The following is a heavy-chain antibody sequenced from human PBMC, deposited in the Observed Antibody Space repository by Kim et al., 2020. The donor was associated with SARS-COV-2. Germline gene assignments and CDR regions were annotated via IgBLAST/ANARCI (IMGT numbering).Heavy chain of an antibody. V-gene: IGHV4-34*01. CDR2: INHSGST. J-gene: IGHJ4*02. D-gene: IGHD6-19*01. CDR3: ARGTSGWNDY. CDR1: GGSFSGYY. Sequence: SETLSLTCAVYGGSFSGYYWSWIRQPPGKGLEWIGEINHSGSTNYNPSLKSRVTISVDTSKNQFSLKLSSVTAADTAVYYCARGTSGWNDYWGQGTLVTVSS.